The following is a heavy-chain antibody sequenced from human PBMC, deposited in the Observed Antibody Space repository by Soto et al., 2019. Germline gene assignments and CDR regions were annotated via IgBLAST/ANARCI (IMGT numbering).Heavy chain of an antibody. CDR1: GFSFSSYG. Sequence: QVQLVESGGGVVQPGTSLRLSCEVSGFSFSSYGMHWVRQVPGKGLEWLAVISHHGSNKKYADSVRGRFTVSRDSPKNMLYLQMDSLRAEDTAVYYCAKGREGGSWVDACDSWGQGTLVIVSS. D-gene: IGHD3-16*01. CDR2: ISHHGSNK. J-gene: IGHJ3*02. CDR3: AKGREGGSWVDACDS. V-gene: IGHV3-30*18.